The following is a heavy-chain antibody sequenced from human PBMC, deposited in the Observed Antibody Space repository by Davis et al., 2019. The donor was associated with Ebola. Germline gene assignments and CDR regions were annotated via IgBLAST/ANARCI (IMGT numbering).Heavy chain of an antibody. CDR2: INHRGST. Sequence: SETLSLTCAVYGGSFSGYYWSWIRQSPGKGLEWIGEINHRGSTSYNPSLKSRVTISVDTSKNQFSLKLGSVTAADTAVYYCARVPIEVVSRSRTNNWFDPWGQGTQVTVSS. J-gene: IGHJ5*02. CDR3: ARVPIEVVSRSRTNNWFDP. CDR1: GGSFSGYY. D-gene: IGHD3-22*01. V-gene: IGHV4-34*01.